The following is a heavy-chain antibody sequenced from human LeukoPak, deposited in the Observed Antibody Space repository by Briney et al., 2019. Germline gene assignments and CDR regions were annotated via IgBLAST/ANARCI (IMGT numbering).Heavy chain of an antibody. J-gene: IGHJ4*02. Sequence: SETLSLTCAVYGGSFSGYYWSWIRQPPGKGLEWIGEINHSGSTNYNPSLKSRVTISVDTSKNQFSLKLSSVTAADTAVYYCARHRRQSSGWYYFDYWGQGTLVTVSS. V-gene: IGHV4-34*01. CDR2: INHSGST. D-gene: IGHD6-19*01. CDR1: GGSFSGYY. CDR3: ARHRRQSSGWYYFDY.